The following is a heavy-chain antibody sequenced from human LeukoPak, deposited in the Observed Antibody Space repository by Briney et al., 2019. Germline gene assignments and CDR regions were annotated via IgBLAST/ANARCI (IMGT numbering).Heavy chain of an antibody. Sequence: GGSLRLSCAASGFTFSSYSMNWVRQAPGKGLEWVSSISSSSSYIYYADSVKGRFTISRDNAKNSLYLQMNSLRAEDTAVYYCAKEGASAAAGVFDYWGQGTLVTVSS. CDR2: ISSSSSYI. V-gene: IGHV3-21*04. CDR3: AKEGASAAAGVFDY. CDR1: GFTFSSYS. J-gene: IGHJ4*02. D-gene: IGHD6-13*01.